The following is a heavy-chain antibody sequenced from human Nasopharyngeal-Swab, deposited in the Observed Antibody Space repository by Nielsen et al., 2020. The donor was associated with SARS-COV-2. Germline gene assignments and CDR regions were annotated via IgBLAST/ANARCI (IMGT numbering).Heavy chain of an antibody. J-gene: IGHJ4*02. V-gene: IGHV1-3*01. CDR3: ATLSGDIMGAIQ. CDR2: INAGNGNT. D-gene: IGHD1-26*01. Sequence: ASVKVSCKASGYTFTSYAMHWVRQAPGQRLEWMGWINAGNGNTKYSQKFQGRVTITRDTSASTAYMELSSLRSDDTAVFYCATLSGDIMGAIQWGPGTLVTVSS. CDR1: GYTFTSYA.